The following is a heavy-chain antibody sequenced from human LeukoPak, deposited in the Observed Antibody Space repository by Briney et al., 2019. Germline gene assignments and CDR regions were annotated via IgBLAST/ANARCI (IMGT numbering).Heavy chain of an antibody. CDR1: GGTFSSYA. CDR3: ARVVSYGMDV. J-gene: IGHJ6*02. D-gene: IGHD3-16*02. CDR2: IIPIFGTA. V-gene: IGHV1-69*13. Sequence: SVKVSCKASGGTFSSYAISWVRQAPGQGLEWMGGIIPIFGTANYAQKFQGRVTITADESTSTAYMGLSSLRSEDTAVYYCARVVSYGMDVWGQGTTVTVSS.